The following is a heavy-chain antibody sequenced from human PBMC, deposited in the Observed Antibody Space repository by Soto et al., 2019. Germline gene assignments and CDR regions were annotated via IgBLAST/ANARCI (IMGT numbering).Heavy chain of an antibody. CDR1: GFGFDEYG. J-gene: IGHJ4*02. Sequence: EVHLVESGGGVVRPGGSLRLSCAASGFGFDEYGMSWVLQGPGKGLEWVSGINRHGDSTGYADSVKGRFTISRDNAKNSLYLQMNGLRAEDTAFYYCASGHRWVYEYGAHGDSWGQGTLVTVSS. V-gene: IGHV3-20*04. CDR2: INRHGDST. D-gene: IGHD3-16*01. CDR3: ASGHRWVYEYGAHGDS.